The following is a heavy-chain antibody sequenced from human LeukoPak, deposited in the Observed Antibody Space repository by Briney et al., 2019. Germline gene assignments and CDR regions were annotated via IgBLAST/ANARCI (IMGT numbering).Heavy chain of an antibody. J-gene: IGHJ6*03. CDR3: AMLISQIYDFWSGYYYYMDV. CDR2: MNPNSGNT. Sequence: ASVKVSCKASGYTFTSYDINWVRQATGQGLEWMGWMNPNSGNTGYAQKFQGRVTMTRNTSISTAYMELSSLRSEDTAVYYCAMLISQIYDFWSGYYYYMDVWGKGTTVTVSS. CDR1: GYTFTSYD. D-gene: IGHD3-3*01. V-gene: IGHV1-8*01.